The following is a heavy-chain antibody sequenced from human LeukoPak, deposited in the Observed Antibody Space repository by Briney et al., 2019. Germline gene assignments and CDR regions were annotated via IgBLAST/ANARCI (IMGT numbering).Heavy chain of an antibody. CDR3: AKSSDGYHYGLHY. J-gene: IGHJ4*02. CDR2: RWSDGTNQ. D-gene: IGHD5-24*01. V-gene: IGHV3-33*03. CDR1: GFTLTSYG. Sequence: PGMSPRLSCAASGFTLTSYGIHWVRQAPGKGLGRVAVRWSDGTNQYNKDSVKGRFTISGDNSKSTLYLQMNSLRAEDTAVYYCAKSSDGYHYGLHYWGQGTLVTVSS.